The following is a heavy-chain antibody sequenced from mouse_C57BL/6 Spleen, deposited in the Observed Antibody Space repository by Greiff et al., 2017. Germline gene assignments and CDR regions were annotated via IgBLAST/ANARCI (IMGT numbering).Heavy chain of an antibody. V-gene: IGHV14-1*01. Sequence: VQLKQSGAELVRPGASVKLSCTASGFNIKDYYMHWVKQRPEQGLEWIGRIDPEDGDTEYAPKFQGKATMTADTSSNTAYLQLSSLTSEDTAVYYCTTGDGYYEGYAMDYWGQGTSVTVSS. CDR3: TTGDGYYEGYAMDY. CDR2: IDPEDGDT. D-gene: IGHD2-3*01. CDR1: GFNIKDYY. J-gene: IGHJ4*01.